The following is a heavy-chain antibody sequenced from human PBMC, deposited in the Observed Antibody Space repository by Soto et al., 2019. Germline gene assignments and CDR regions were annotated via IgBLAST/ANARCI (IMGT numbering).Heavy chain of an antibody. J-gene: IGHJ4*02. CDR2: ISHGGSNK. CDR3: ARLTHGSGSKDY. CDR1: GFTFSSYA. Sequence: QVQLVESGGGVVQPGRSLRLSCAASGFTFSSYAMHWVRQAPGKGLEWVEVISHGGSNKYYADSVKGRFTISRANSKNTLYLQMNSLRAEDTAVYYCARLTHGSGSKDYWGQGTLVTVSS. D-gene: IGHD3-10*01. V-gene: IGHV3-30-3*01.